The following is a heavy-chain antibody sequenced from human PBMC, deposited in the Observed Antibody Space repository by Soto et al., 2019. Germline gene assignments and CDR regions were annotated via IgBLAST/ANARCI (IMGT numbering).Heavy chain of an antibody. J-gene: IGHJ4*02. CDR2: IYYIGSA. V-gene: IGHV4-59*01. CDR3: ASVENSGWYPDE. D-gene: IGHD6-19*01. CDR1: GGSIAGYY. Sequence: PSETLSLTCTVSGGSIAGYYWSWVRQPPGKVLEWIGCIYYIGSAIYDASRAGRVTMSVDSSEYQFSLNLKSVTAADTAVYFWASVENSGWYPDEWCQGTLDTVSS.